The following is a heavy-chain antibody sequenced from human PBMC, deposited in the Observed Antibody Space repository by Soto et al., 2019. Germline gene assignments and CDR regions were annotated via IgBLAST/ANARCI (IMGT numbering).Heavy chain of an antibody. V-gene: IGHV4-31*03. CDR2: IYYSGST. CDR3: AREGGDGIDY. CDR1: GGCIRSGSHY. D-gene: IGHD3-16*01. Sequence: SETVSVTCTVSGGCIRSGSHYWSWIRQHPGKGLEWIGYIYYSGSTYYNPSLKSRITISISTSKNQFSLKLTSVTAADTAVYYCAREGGDGIDYWGQVSMGTVSS. J-gene: IGHJ4*02.